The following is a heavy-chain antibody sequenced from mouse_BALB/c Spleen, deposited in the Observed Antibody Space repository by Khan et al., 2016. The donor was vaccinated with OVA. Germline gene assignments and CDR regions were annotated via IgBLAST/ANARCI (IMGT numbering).Heavy chain of an antibody. Sequence: QVQLKESGPGLVQPSQSLSITCTVSGFSLTSYGVHWVRQSPGKGLEWLGVIWSGGSTDYNAAFISRLSISKDNSKSQVFFKMNSLQANDSAIYYCARNYDYDEGLAYWGQGTLVTVSA. J-gene: IGHJ3*01. CDR3: ARNYDYDEGLAY. D-gene: IGHD2-4*01. CDR2: IWSGGST. CDR1: GFSLTSYG. V-gene: IGHV2-2*02.